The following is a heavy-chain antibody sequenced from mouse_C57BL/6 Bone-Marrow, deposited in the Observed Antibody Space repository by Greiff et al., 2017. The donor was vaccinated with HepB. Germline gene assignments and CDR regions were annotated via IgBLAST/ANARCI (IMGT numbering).Heavy chain of an antibody. CDR3: ARDGYGSSYEAMDY. Sequence: DVQLVESEGGLVQPGSSMKLSCTASGFTFSDYYMAWVRQVPEKGLEWVANINYDGSSTYYLDSLKSRFIISRDNAKNILYLQMSSLKSEDTATYYCARDGYGSSYEAMDYWGQGTSVTVSS. CDR1: GFTFSDYY. D-gene: IGHD1-1*01. V-gene: IGHV5-16*01. CDR2: INYDGSST. J-gene: IGHJ4*01.